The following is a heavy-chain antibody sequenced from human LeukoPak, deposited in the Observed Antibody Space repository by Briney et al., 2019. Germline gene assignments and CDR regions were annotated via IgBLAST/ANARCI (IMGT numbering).Heavy chain of an antibody. CDR2: INPNTGGT. V-gene: IGHV1-2*02. CDR3: ARDRNGPGYSREFDY. J-gene: IGHJ4*02. Sequence: ASVKVSCKASGYTFTDYYLHWVRQAPGQGLEWMGWINPNTGGTNYAQKFQGRVTLTSDTSISTACMELSRLRSDDTAEYCGARDRNGPGYSREFDYWGQGTLVTVSS. D-gene: IGHD6-13*01. CDR1: GYTFTDYY.